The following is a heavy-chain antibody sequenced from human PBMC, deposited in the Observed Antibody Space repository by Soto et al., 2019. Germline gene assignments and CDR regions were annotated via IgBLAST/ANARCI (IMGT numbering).Heavy chain of an antibody. CDR1: GFTFSSYA. CDR3: AKRYTMVRGVIPIFDY. V-gene: IGHV3-23*01. Sequence: GGSLRLSSAASGFTFSSYAMSWVRQAPGKGLEWVSAISGSGGSTYYADSVKGRFTISRDNSKNTLYLQMNSLRAEDTAVYYCAKRYTMVRGVIPIFDYWGQGTLVTVSS. J-gene: IGHJ4*02. D-gene: IGHD3-10*01. CDR2: ISGSGGST.